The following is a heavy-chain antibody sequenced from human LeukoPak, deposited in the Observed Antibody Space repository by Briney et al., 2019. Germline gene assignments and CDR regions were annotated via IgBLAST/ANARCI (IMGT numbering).Heavy chain of an antibody. D-gene: IGHD2/OR15-2a*01. V-gene: IGHV3-30*02. Sequence: GGPLRLSCTASGFALSSYGMHWVRQATGKGLEWLAFVRFNGGNEYYADSVKGRFTISRDTSKNTLFLQMKSLRVEDTAVYSCARESNSWYHSGGPKYWGLGTLVTVSS. J-gene: IGHJ4*02. CDR1: GFALSSYG. CDR2: VRFNGGNE. CDR3: ARESNSWYHSGGPKY.